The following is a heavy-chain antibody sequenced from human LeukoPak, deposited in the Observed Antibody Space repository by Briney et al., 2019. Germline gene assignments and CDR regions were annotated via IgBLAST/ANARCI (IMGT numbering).Heavy chain of an antibody. CDR2: INHSGST. J-gene: IGHJ6*02. CDR3: ARLSSSWYYYYYGMDV. V-gene: IGHV4-34*01. D-gene: IGHD6-13*01. Sequence: PSETLSLTCAVYGGSFSGYYWSWIRQPPGKGLEWIGEINHSGSTNYNPSLKSRVTISVDTSKNQFSLKLSSVTAADTVVYYCARLSSSWYYYYYGMDVWGQGTTVTVSS. CDR1: GGSFSGYY.